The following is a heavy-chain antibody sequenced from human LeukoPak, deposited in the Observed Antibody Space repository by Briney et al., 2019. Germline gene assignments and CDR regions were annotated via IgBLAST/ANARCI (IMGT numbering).Heavy chain of an antibody. J-gene: IGHJ3*02. CDR2: IYYSGST. CDR1: GGSISSSSYY. CDR3: ARLPGSGSYYSDAFDI. D-gene: IGHD3-10*01. Sequence: SETLSLTCTVSGGSISSSSYYWGWIRQRPGKGLEWIGSIYYSGSTYYNPSLKSRVTISVDTSKNQFSLKLSSVTAADTAVYYCARLPGSGSYYSDAFDIWGQGTMVTVSS. V-gene: IGHV4-39*01.